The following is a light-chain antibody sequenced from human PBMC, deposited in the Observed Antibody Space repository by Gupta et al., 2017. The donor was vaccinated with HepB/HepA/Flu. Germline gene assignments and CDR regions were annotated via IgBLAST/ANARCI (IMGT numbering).Light chain of an antibody. CDR3: QVWDGDSDHYV. J-gene: IGLJ1*01. V-gene: IGLV3-21*03. CDR2: DDR. CDR1: NIGSKS. Sequence: SYVLTQQPSVSVAPGTPAAITCGENNIGSKSVHWYQQKPGQAPVLVVYDDRDRPLGIPERFSGSNSGNTATLTISRVEAGDEADYYCQVWDGDSDHYVFGTGTKVTVL.